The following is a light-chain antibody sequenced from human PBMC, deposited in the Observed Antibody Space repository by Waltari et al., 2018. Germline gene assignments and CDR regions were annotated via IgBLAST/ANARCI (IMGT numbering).Light chain of an antibody. Sequence: DIVMTQSPDSLAVSLGERATINCKSSQSVLYSSNNKNYVAGYQQKPGQPPTLLIYWASTRESGVPDRFSGSGSGTDFTLTISSLQAEDVAVYYCQQYYSTPYTFGQGTKLEIK. CDR1: QSVLYSSNNKNY. J-gene: IGKJ2*01. CDR3: QQYYSTPYT. V-gene: IGKV4-1*01. CDR2: WAS.